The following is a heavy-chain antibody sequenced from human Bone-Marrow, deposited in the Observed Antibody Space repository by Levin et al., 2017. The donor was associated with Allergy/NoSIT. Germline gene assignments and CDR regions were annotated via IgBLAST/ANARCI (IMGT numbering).Heavy chain of an antibody. J-gene: IGHJ4*02. CDR3: ARRGSSWSSFDY. CDR1: GYSFTSYW. Sequence: GASVKVSCKGSGYSFTSYWIGWVRQMPGRGLEWMGIIYPGDSDTRYGPSFQGQVTISADKSISTAYLQWSSLKASDTAMYYCARRGSSWSSFDYWGQGTLVTVSS. D-gene: IGHD6-13*01. V-gene: IGHV5-51*01. CDR2: IYPGDSDT.